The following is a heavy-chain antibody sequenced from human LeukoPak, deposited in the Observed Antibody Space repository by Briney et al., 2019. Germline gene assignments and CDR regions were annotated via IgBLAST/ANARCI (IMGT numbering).Heavy chain of an antibody. CDR1: GFTFSSYA. D-gene: IGHD6-19*01. CDR2: ISYAGSNK. CDR3: ARVSGSSGWYPIDY. V-gene: IGHV3-30-3*01. J-gene: IGHJ4*02. Sequence: GGSLRLSCAASGFTFSSYAMHWVRQAPGKGLEWVAVISYAGSNKYYADSVKGRFTISRDNSKNTLYLQVNSLRAEDTAVYYCARVSGSSGWYPIDYWGQGTLVTVSS.